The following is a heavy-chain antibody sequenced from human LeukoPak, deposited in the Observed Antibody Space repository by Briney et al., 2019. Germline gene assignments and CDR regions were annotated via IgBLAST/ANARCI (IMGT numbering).Heavy chain of an antibody. CDR2: IYTSGST. CDR3: ARDPSYYYDSSGYPLGAFDI. D-gene: IGHD3-22*01. Sequence: PSETLSLTCTVSGDSISSYYWSWIRQPAGKGLEWIGRIYTSGSTNYNPSLKSRVTMSVDTSKNQFSLKLSSVTAADTAVYYCARDPSYYYDSSGYPLGAFDIWGQGTMVTVSS. CDR1: GDSISSYY. V-gene: IGHV4-4*07. J-gene: IGHJ3*02.